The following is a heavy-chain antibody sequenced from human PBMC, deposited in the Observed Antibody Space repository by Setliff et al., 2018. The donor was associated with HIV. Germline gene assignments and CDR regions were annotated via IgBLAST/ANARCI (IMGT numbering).Heavy chain of an antibody. CDR1: GYAFTDYS. Sequence: ASVKVSCKTSGYAFTDYSIHWVRQAPGQGLEWVGRINPSGGSTNYAQKFQGRVTMTRDTSTSTVYMELSSLRSEDTAVYYCARDHMSVGAWVGATSRGLFQHWGQGTLVTVSS. CDR3: ARDHMSVGAWVGATSRGLFQH. V-gene: IGHV1-46*01. D-gene: IGHD1-26*01. CDR2: INPSGGST. J-gene: IGHJ1*01.